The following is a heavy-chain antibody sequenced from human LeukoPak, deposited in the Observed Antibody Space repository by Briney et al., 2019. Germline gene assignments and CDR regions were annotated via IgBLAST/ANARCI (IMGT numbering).Heavy chain of an antibody. CDR1: GGSFSGYY. V-gene: IGHV4-34*01. J-gene: IGHJ5*02. CDR3: AGAAYYYGSGSYVGWFDP. D-gene: IGHD3-10*01. CDR2: INHSGSA. Sequence: SETLSLTCAVYGGSFSGYYWSWIRQPPRKGLEWIGEINHSGSAYYNPSLKSRVTISVDTSKNQFSLKLSSVTAADTAVYYCAGAAYYYGSGSYVGWFDPWGQGTLVTVSS.